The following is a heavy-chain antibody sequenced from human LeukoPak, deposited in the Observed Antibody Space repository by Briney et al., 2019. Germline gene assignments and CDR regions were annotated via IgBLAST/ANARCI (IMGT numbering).Heavy chain of an antibody. CDR1: GFTFNTYA. CDR2: VSGSGDRT. J-gene: IGHJ4*02. V-gene: IGHV3-23*01. Sequence: GGSLRLSCAASGFTFNTYAMSWVRQAPGEGLEWVSAVSGSGDRTYYADSVKGRFTISRDNSKNTLYLQMNSLRAEDTAVFYCAKPSSSISGGYYYVSFDYWGQGTLVTVSS. CDR3: AKPSSSISGGYYYVSFDY. D-gene: IGHD3-22*01.